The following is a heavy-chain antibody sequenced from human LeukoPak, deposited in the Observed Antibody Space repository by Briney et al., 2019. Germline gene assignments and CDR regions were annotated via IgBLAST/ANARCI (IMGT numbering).Heavy chain of an antibody. CDR2: ISGSGGST. CDR3: AKRGVVIRVILVGFHKEANYFDS. V-gene: IGHV3-23*01. D-gene: IGHD3-22*01. Sequence: PGGSLRLSCAASGFTFSSHGMSWVRQAPGKGPEWFSIISGSGGSTHYADSVKGRFTISRDNPKNTLYLQMNSLRAEDPAVYFCAKRGVVIRVILVGFHKEANYFDSWGQGALVTVSS. CDR1: GFTFSSHG. J-gene: IGHJ4*02.